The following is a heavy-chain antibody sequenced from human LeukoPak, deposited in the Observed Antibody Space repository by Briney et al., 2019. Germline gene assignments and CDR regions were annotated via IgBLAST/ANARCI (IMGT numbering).Heavy chain of an antibody. Sequence: ASVKVSCKASGYTFTSYDINWVRQAAGQGLEWMGWMNPNSGNTGYAQKFQGRVTMTRNTSISTAYMELSSLRSEDTAVYYCARDWEDGSGANWFDPWGQGTLVTVSS. CDR3: ARDWEDGSGANWFDP. J-gene: IGHJ5*02. D-gene: IGHD3-10*01. CDR1: GYTFTSYD. V-gene: IGHV1-8*01. CDR2: MNPNSGNT.